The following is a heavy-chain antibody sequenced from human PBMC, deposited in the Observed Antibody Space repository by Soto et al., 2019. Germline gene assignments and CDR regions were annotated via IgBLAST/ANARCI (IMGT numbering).Heavy chain of an antibody. Sequence: ASVKVSCKVSGYTLTELSMHWVRQAPGKGLEWMGGFDPEDGETIYAQKFQGRVTMTRDISIATAYMELSSLRSDDTAIYYCARMATFGSLNWFDPWGQGTLVTVSS. V-gene: IGHV1-24*01. CDR2: FDPEDGET. CDR1: GYTLTELS. J-gene: IGHJ5*02. D-gene: IGHD3-16*01. CDR3: ARMATFGSLNWFDP.